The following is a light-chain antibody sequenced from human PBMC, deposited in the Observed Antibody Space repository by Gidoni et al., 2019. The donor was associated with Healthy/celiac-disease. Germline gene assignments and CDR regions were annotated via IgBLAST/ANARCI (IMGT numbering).Light chain of an antibody. CDR3: QSYDSSNRV. Sequence: NFMLTQPHSVSQSPRKTVTISCTGSSGSIASNYVQWYQQRPGSAPTTVIYEDNQRPSGVPDRFSGSIDSSSNSASLTISGLKTEDEADYYCQSYDSSNRVFGTGTKVTVL. J-gene: IGLJ1*01. CDR1: SGSIASNY. V-gene: IGLV6-57*02. CDR2: EDN.